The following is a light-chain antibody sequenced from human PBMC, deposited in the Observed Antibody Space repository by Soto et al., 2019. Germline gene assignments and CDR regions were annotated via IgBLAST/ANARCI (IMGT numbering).Light chain of an antibody. V-gene: IGKV3-11*01. Sequence: EIVLTHSPATLSLSPGERATLSCRASQSVSSYLAWYQQKPGQAPRLLIYDASNRATGIPARFSGSGSGTDFTLTISSLEPEDFAVYYCQQRSNWPPHFGQGTRLEIK. CDR3: QQRSNWPPH. CDR1: QSVSSY. J-gene: IGKJ5*01. CDR2: DAS.